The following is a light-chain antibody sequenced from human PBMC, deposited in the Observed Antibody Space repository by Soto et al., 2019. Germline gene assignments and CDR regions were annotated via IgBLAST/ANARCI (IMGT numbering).Light chain of an antibody. CDR3: QQYYSTPLP. Sequence: DIVMTQSPDSLAVSLGERATINCKSSQSVLYSSNNKNYLAWYQQKPGQPPKLLIYWASTRESGVPDRFSGSGSGTDFTLTISSQQAEDVAVYYCQQYYSTPLPFGRGTKVEIK. CDR1: QSVLYSSNNKNY. V-gene: IGKV4-1*01. CDR2: WAS. J-gene: IGKJ4*01.